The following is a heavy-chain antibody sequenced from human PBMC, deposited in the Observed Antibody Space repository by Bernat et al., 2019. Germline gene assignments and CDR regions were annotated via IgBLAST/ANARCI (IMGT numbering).Heavy chain of an antibody. V-gene: IGHV3-64*01. Sequence: EVELVESGGGLVQPGGSLRLSCAASGFNFNIYAMHWVRQAPGKGLEFLSSVLGNGAKPQYASSVKGRFTISRDNSKNTLYLQMGRLRPDDTALYYCARDKDGGYAFDYWGQGTLVTVSS. D-gene: IGHD5-12*01. CDR3: ARDKDGGYAFDY. CDR1: GFNFNIYA. CDR2: VLGNGAKP. J-gene: IGHJ4*02.